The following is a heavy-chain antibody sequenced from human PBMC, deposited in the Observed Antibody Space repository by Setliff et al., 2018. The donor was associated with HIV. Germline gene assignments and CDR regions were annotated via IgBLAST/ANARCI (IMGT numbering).Heavy chain of an antibody. D-gene: IGHD3-16*02. J-gene: IGHJ4*02. V-gene: IGHV1-18*01. CDR2: ISAYNGNT. Sequence: KVSCKASGYSFTSYGIAWVRQAPGQGLEWMGWISAYNGNTNYAQKLQGRVTMTTDTSTSTAYMELRSLRSDDTAVYYCARTFIGAERYFDYWGQGTLVTVSS. CDR3: ARTFIGAERYFDY. CDR1: GYSFTSYG.